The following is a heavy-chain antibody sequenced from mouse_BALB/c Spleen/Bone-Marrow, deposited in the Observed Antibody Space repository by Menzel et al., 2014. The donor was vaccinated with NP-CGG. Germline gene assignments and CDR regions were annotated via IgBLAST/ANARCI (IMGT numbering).Heavy chain of an antibody. Sequence: QVQLQQPGVELVKPGASVKLSCKASGNTFTSYDINWVRQRPEQGLEGIGWIFPGDSTTKYNEKFKGKATLSTDKSSSTVHMQLSRLTSEDSAVYFCARSRLRDWYFDVWGAGTTVTISS. CDR1: GNTFTSYD. CDR3: ARSRLRDWYFDV. D-gene: IGHD1-2*01. V-gene: IGHV1S56*01. J-gene: IGHJ1*01. CDR2: IFPGDSTT.